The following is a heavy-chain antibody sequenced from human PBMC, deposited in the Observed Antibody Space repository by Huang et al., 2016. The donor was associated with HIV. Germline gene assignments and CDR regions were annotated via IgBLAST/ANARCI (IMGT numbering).Heavy chain of an antibody. CDR1: GFPFNNHA. CDR2: ISKDGSKN. Sequence: QVQLVESGGGVVQPGRSLRLSCAASGFPFNNHAMHCVRPAPGKGLDWVEVISKDGSKNDYADSVKGRFTISRDSSKSTLFLHMTSLRTEDTAVYYCARAKDTWDAYDIWGQGTMVIVSS. CDR3: ARAKDTWDAYDI. J-gene: IGHJ3*02. V-gene: IGHV3-30-3*01. D-gene: IGHD5-18*01.